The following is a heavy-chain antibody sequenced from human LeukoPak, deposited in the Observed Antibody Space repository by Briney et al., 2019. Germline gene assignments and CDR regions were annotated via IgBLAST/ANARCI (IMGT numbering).Heavy chain of an antibody. CDR3: ARQVYDILTGRPSYFDY. V-gene: IGHV4-59*08. CDR1: GGSISSYY. Sequence: PSETLSLTCTVSGGSISSYYWSWIRQPPGKGLEWIGCIYYSGSTNYNPSLKSRVTISVDTSKNQFSLKLSSVTAADTAVYYCARQVYDILTGRPSYFDYWGQGTLVTVSS. J-gene: IGHJ4*02. D-gene: IGHD3-9*01. CDR2: IYYSGST.